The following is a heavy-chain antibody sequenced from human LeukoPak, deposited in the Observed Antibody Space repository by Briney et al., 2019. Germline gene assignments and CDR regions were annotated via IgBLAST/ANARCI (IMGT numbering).Heavy chain of an antibody. V-gene: IGHV4-59*01. Sequence: SETLSLTCTVSGGSISTYYWGWIRQPPGKGLEWIGYIYHSGSTNYNPSLKSRVTISVDTSQNQFYLKLSSVTAADTAVYYCARGYSSWNPWGQGTLVTVSS. J-gene: IGHJ1*01. CDR2: IYHSGST. CDR3: ARGYSSWNP. D-gene: IGHD6-13*01. CDR1: GGSISTYY.